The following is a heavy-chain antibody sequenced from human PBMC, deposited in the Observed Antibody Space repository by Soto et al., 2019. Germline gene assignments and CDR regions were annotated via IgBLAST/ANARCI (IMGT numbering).Heavy chain of an antibody. Sequence: PGGSLRLSCAASGFTFSSYAMSWVRQAPGKGLEWVSAISGSGGSTYYADSVKGRFTISRDNSKNTLYLQMNSLRAEDTAVYYCAKDYRLPGINDYYYYGMDVWGQGTTVTVSS. CDR1: GFTFSSYA. CDR2: ISGSGGST. J-gene: IGHJ6*02. V-gene: IGHV3-23*01. D-gene: IGHD1-26*01. CDR3: AKDYRLPGINDYYYYGMDV.